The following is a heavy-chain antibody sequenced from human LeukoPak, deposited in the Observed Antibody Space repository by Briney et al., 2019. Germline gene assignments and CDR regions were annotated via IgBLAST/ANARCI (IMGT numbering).Heavy chain of an antibody. CDR1: GFTFSRHW. CDR3: ARDEHLWSGYYPNQAFDH. CDR2: IKQDGSEK. J-gene: IGHJ4*02. V-gene: IGHV3-7*01. Sequence: PGGSLRLSCAASGFTFSRHWMSWVRQAPGKGLEWVANIKQDGSEKYYVDSVKGRFTIPRDNAKKSLYLQMNSLRAEDTAVYYCARDEHLWSGYYPNQAFDHWGQGALVTVSS. D-gene: IGHD3-3*02.